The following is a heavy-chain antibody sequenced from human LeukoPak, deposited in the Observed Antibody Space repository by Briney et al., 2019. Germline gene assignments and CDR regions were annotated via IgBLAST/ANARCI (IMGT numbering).Heavy chain of an antibody. CDR1: GFTFDDYG. Sequence: GGSLRLSCAASGFTFDDYGMSWVRQAPGKGLEWVSGINWNGGSTGYADSVKGRFTISRDNAKNFLYLQMNSLRAEDTALYYCARELDILTGYYIDRWGQGTLVTVSS. CDR2: INWNGGST. D-gene: IGHD3-9*01. CDR3: ARELDILTGYYIDR. J-gene: IGHJ5*02. V-gene: IGHV3-20*04.